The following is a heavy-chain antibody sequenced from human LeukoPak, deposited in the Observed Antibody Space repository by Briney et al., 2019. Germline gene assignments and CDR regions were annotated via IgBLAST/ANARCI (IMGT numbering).Heavy chain of an antibody. J-gene: IGHJ6*03. V-gene: IGHV3-23*01. Sequence: GGSLRLSXAASGFTFSSYAMSWVRQAPGKGLEWVSAISGSGGSTYYADSVKGRFTISRDNSKNTLYLQMNSLRAEDTAVYYCAKNGMYSGYDPWHYYYYMDVWGKGTTATVSS. CDR1: GFTFSSYA. CDR3: AKNGMYSGYDPWHYYYYMDV. CDR2: ISGSGGST. D-gene: IGHD5-12*01.